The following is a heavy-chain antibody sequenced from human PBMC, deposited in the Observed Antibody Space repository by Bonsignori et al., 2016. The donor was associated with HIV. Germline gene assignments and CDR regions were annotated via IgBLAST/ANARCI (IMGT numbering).Heavy chain of an antibody. V-gene: IGHV1-2*02. CDR2: INPDNGGT. CDR1: GYTFTAYY. D-gene: IGHD3-16*01. J-gene: IGHJ4*02. CDR3: ARGCLGIDY. Sequence: ASVKVSCKASGYTFTAYYIHWVRQAPGQGLDYMGWINPDNGGTNYAQKFQGRVTMTSDTSVSTAYMELSSLTSDDTAVYYCARGCLGIDYWGQGTLVTVSS.